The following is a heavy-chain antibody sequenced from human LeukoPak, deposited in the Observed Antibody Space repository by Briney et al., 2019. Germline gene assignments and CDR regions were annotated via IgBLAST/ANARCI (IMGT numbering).Heavy chain of an antibody. Sequence: PGGSLRLSCSASGFTFRSYTMNWVRQAPGKGLEWVAYIGYIGRHIYYADSVRGRFTISRDNAESSLYLQMNRLRVEDTAIYYCVRVPTAADGTCLDYWGQGTLVTVSS. V-gene: IGHV3-48*01. CDR3: VRVPTAADGTCLDY. CDR1: GFTFRSYT. CDR2: IGYIGRHI. J-gene: IGHJ4*02. D-gene: IGHD6-13*01.